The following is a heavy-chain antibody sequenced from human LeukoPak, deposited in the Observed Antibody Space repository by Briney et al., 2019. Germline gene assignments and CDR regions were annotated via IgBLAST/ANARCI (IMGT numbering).Heavy chain of an antibody. V-gene: IGHV3-48*01. Sequence: PGGSLRLSCAASGFTFSSYSMLWVRQAPGKGLEWVSYISSSSSTIYYADSVKGRFTISRDNAKNSLYLQMNTLRAEDTAVYYCARGTYTTSPRNPKYYFDYWGQGTLVTVSS. CDR3: ARGTYTTSPRNPKYYFDY. D-gene: IGHD2/OR15-2a*01. CDR1: GFTFSSYS. J-gene: IGHJ4*02. CDR2: ISSSSSTI.